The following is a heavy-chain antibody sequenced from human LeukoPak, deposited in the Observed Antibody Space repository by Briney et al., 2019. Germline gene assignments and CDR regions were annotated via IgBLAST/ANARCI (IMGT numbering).Heavy chain of an antibody. Sequence: PGGSLRLSCAASGFTFSSYSMNWVRQAPGKGLEWVSSISSSSSYIYYADSVKGRFTISRDNAKNSLYLQMNSLRAEDTAVYYCARNGGTIHLWLEFDYWGQGTLVTVSS. D-gene: IGHD5-18*01. V-gene: IGHV3-21*01. CDR3: ARNGGTIHLWLEFDY. CDR2: ISSSSSYI. CDR1: GFTFSSYS. J-gene: IGHJ4*02.